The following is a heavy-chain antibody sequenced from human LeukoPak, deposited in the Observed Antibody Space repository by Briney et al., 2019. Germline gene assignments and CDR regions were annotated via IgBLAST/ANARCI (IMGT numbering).Heavy chain of an antibody. V-gene: IGHV3-74*01. Sequence: GGSLRLSCAASGFTFSSYWMHWVRQAPGKGLEWVSRISNDGSSTNYADSVKGRFTISRDKAKNTLYLQMNSLRAEDTAVYYCARDRSSGYNWFDPWGQGTRVTVSS. D-gene: IGHD3-22*01. CDR3: ARDRSSGYNWFDP. CDR2: ISNDGSST. CDR1: GFTFSSYW. J-gene: IGHJ5*02.